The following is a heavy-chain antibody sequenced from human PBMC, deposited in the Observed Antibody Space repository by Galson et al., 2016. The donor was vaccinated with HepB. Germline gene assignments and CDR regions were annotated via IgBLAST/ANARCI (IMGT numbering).Heavy chain of an antibody. Sequence: TLSLTCTVSGGSISSGNFFWRWVRQVPGEGLEWIGYMHYSGSTHYNPSLKNRLTMSVDRSKNQFSLSLSSVTAADTAVYYCAREVISAMDTDAFDIWGQGTMVTVSS. CDR2: MHYSGST. V-gene: IGHV4-31*03. CDR1: GGSISSGNFF. CDR3: AREVISAMDTDAFDI. J-gene: IGHJ3*02. D-gene: IGHD3-22*01.